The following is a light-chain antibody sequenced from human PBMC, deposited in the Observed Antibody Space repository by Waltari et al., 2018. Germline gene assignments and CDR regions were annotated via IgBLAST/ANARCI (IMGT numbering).Light chain of an antibody. J-gene: IGKJ2*01. CDR2: GAS. CDR1: QSISTN. CDR3: QQYDKWLRYS. V-gene: IGKV3-15*01. Sequence: IVMTQSPATLSVSPGERATLSCRAIQSISTNLAWFQEKPGQAPRHLIYGASTRVTGVPARFSGSGSGTYFTLVISSLQSEDFAVYYCQQYDKWLRYSFGQGTKLEIK.